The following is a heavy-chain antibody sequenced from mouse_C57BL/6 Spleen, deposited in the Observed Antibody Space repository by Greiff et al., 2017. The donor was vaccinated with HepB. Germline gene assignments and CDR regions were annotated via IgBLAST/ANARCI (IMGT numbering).Heavy chain of an antibody. CDR2: ISSGGDYI. CDR1: GFTFSSYA. Sequence: EVKLEESGEGLVKPGGSLKLSCAASGFTFSSYAMSWVRQTPEKRLEWVAYISSGGDYIYYADTVKGRFTISRDNARNTLYLQMSSLKSEDTAMYYCTKYGSSSWFAYWGQGTLVTVSA. V-gene: IGHV5-9-1*02. D-gene: IGHD1-1*01. CDR3: TKYGSSSWFAY. J-gene: IGHJ3*01.